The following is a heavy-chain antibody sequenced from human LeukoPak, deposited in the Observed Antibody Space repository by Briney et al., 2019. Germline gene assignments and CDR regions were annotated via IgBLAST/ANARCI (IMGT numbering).Heavy chain of an antibody. CDR2: IYYSGST. V-gene: IGHV4-59*12. CDR3: ARSSGPSTYCGGDCGDAFDI. Sequence: SETLSLTCTVSGGSISSYYWSWIRQPPGKGLEWIGYIYYSGSTYYNPSLKSRVTISVDRSKNQFSLKLSSVTAADTAVYYCARSSGPSTYCGGDCGDAFDIWGQGTMVTVSS. J-gene: IGHJ3*02. CDR1: GGSISSYY. D-gene: IGHD2-21*02.